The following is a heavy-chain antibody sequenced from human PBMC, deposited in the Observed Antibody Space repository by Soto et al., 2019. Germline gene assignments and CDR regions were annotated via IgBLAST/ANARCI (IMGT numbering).Heavy chain of an antibody. CDR2: ISTSGSST. CDR1: GFSFSDYY. D-gene: IGHD1-26*01. CDR3: ANLAKNYYHYMNV. J-gene: IGHJ6*03. Sequence: GGSLRLSCAASGFSFSDYYMSWIRQAPGKGLEWVSLISTSGSSTDYADSVKGRFTISRDNAKNSLSLQMNSLRAEDTAVYYCANLAKNYYHYMNVWGKGTAVTVSS. V-gene: IGHV3-11*01.